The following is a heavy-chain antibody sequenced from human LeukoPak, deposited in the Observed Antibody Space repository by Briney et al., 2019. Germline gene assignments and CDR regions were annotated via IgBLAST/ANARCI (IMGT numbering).Heavy chain of an antibody. CDR1: GYTFTSYG. V-gene: IGHV1-69*05. J-gene: IGHJ5*02. D-gene: IGHD6-13*01. CDR2: IIPIFGAA. CDR3: ARLLQQLVRLDWFDP. Sequence: SVKVSCKASGYTFTSYGISWVRQAPGQGLEWMGGIIPIFGAANYAQKFQGRVTITTDESTSTAYMELSSLRSDDTAVYYCARLLQQLVRLDWFDPWGQGTLVTVSS.